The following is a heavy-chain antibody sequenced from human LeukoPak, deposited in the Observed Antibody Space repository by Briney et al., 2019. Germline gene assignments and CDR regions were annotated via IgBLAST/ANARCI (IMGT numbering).Heavy chain of an antibody. Sequence: GGSLRLSCVASGFGLSGSGMTWVRQAPGKGLEWISYISVSGGIIYYADSARGRFTISRDNAKNSLFLQMNSLTVEDTAVYYCAREASYSSSWATFDNWGQGTLVTV. CDR1: GFGLSGSG. D-gene: IGHD6-13*01. V-gene: IGHV3-48*01. CDR2: ISVSGGII. CDR3: AREASYSSSWATFDN. J-gene: IGHJ4*02.